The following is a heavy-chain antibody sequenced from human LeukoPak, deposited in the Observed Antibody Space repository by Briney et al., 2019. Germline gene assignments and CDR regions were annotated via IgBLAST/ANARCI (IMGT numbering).Heavy chain of an antibody. V-gene: IGHV3-11*01. CDR3: ARASDPDSGSYYDEFDY. D-gene: IGHD1-26*01. CDR2: ISSSGSTI. CDR1: GFTFSDYY. J-gene: IGHJ4*02. Sequence: GGSLRLSCAASGFTFSDYYMTWIRQAPGKGLEWVSYISSSGSTIYYADSVKGRFTISRDNAKNSLYLQMNSLRAEDTAVYYCARASDPDSGSYYDEFDYWGQGTLVTVSS.